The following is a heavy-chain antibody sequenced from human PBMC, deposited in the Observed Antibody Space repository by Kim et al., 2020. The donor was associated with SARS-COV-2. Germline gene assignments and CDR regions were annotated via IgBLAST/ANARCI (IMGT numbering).Heavy chain of an antibody. D-gene: IGHD3-16*01. Sequence: ASVKVSCKASGYPFTGFGISWVRQAPGQGLEWMGWINTYTGNTNYVQNLQGRVTMTTDTSTSTAYMELRSLRSDDTAVYYCARGVLVERPYDTFDTWCQG. V-gene: IGHV1-18*01. CDR1: GYPFTGFG. CDR2: INTYTGNT. J-gene: IGHJ3*02. CDR3: ARGVLVERPYDTFDT.